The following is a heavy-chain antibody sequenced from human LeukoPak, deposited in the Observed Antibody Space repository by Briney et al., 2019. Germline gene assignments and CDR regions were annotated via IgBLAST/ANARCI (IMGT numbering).Heavy chain of an antibody. CDR2: IYYSGST. J-gene: IGHJ3*02. Sequence: SETLSLNCTVSGGSISSHYWSWIRQPPGKGREGSGYIYYSGSTNYNPSLKSRVTISVETSKNQCSLKLSSVTAADTAVYYCATSSTTVTTDAFASWNQGTMVTVS. CDR3: ATSSTTVTTDAFAS. V-gene: IGHV4-59*11. D-gene: IGHD4-17*01. CDR1: GGSISSHY.